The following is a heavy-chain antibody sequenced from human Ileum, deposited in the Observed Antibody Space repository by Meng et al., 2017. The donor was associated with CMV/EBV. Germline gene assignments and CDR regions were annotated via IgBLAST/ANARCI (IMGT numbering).Heavy chain of an antibody. D-gene: IGHD3-3*01. V-gene: IGHV4-39*07. CDR2: IFYSGST. Sequence: QLQLQESGPGLLKPLEPLSLTCSVSGGYITTNKYYWGWIRQPPGKGLEWIGSIFYSGSTYYKPSLKSRVTISRDASKNQFSLKLTSVTAADTAVYFCARDLVGFLEGFDPWGQGTLVTVSS. J-gene: IGHJ5*02. CDR3: ARDLVGFLEGFDP. CDR1: GGYITTNKYY.